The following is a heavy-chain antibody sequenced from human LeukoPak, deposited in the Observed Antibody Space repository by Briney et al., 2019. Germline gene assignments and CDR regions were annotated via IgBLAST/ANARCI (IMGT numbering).Heavy chain of an antibody. CDR1: GFTFSSYS. CDR3: AREGGRDGYNYYSY. CDR2: ISSSSSYI. D-gene: IGHD5-24*01. J-gene: IGHJ4*02. Sequence: GGSLRLSCAASGFTFSSYSMNWVRQAPGKGLEWVSSISSSSSYIYYADSVKGRFTISRDNAKNSLYLQMNSLRAEDMAVYYCAREGGRDGYNYYSYWGQGTLVTVSS. V-gene: IGHV3-21*01.